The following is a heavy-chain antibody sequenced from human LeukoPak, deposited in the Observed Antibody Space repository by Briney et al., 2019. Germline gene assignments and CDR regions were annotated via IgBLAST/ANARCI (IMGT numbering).Heavy chain of an antibody. CDR2: IYYSGST. J-gene: IGHJ6*03. CDR1: GYSISSGYY. Sequence: PSETLSLTCAVSGYSISSGYYWGWIRQPPGKGLEWTGSIYYSGSTYYNPSLKSRVTISVDTSKNQFSLKLSSVTAADTAVYYCARHGAVAGFYYYYYMDVWGKGTTVTVSS. V-gene: IGHV4-38-2*01. D-gene: IGHD6-19*01. CDR3: ARHGAVAGFYYYYYMDV.